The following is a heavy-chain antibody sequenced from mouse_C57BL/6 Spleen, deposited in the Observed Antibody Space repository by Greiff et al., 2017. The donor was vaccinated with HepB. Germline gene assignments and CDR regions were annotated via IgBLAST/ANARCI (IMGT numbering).Heavy chain of an antibody. CDR1: GYSFTSYY. CDR3: ARSGGLRRFDY. Sequence: VQLKESGPELVKPGASVKISCKASGYSFTSYYIHWVKQRPGQGLEWIGWIYPGSGNTKYNEKFKGKATLTADTSSSTAYMQLSSLTSEDSAVYYCARSGGLRRFDYWGQGTTLTVSS. D-gene: IGHD2-4*01. V-gene: IGHV1-66*01. CDR2: IYPGSGNT. J-gene: IGHJ2*01.